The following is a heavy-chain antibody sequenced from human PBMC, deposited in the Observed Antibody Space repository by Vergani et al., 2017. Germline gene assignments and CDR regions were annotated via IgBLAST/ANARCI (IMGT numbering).Heavy chain of an antibody. J-gene: IGHJ1*01. D-gene: IGHD6-19*01. CDR3: AKGPYGSGWLEYFQH. CDR2: ISWNSGSI. V-gene: IGHV3-9*01. CDR1: GFTFDDYA. Sequence: EVQLVESGGGLVQPGRSLRLSCAASGFTFDDYAMHWVRQAPGKGLEWVSGISWNSGSIGYADSVKGRFTISRDNAKNSLYLQMNSLRAEDTALYYCAKGPYGSGWLEYFQHWGQGTLVTVSS.